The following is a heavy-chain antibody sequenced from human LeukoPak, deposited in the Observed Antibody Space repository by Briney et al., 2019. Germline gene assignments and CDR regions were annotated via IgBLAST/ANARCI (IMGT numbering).Heavy chain of an antibody. J-gene: IGHJ6*02. CDR1: GGSISSYY. D-gene: IGHD1-1*01. CDR3: ARDSARTTGYYYYGMDV. Sequence: SETLSLTCTVSGGSISSYYWSCIRQPPGKGLEWIGYIYYSGSTNYNPSLKSRVTISVDTSKNQFSLKLSSVTAADTAVYYCARDSARTTGYYYYGMDVWGQGTTVTVSS. V-gene: IGHV4-59*01. CDR2: IYYSGST.